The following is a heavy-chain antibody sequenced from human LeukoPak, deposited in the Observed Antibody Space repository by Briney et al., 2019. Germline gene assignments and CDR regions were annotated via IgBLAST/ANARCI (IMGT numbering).Heavy chain of an antibody. Sequence: QTGGSLRLSCAASGFTFSSYGMHWVRQAPGKGLEWVAAIWYDGSNKYYADSVKGRFTISRDNSKNTLYLQMNSLRAEDTAVYYCARGYSDAFDIWGQGTMVTVSS. CDR3: ARGYSDAFDI. J-gene: IGHJ3*02. D-gene: IGHD5-18*01. CDR2: IWYDGSNK. CDR1: GFTFSSYG. V-gene: IGHV3-33*01.